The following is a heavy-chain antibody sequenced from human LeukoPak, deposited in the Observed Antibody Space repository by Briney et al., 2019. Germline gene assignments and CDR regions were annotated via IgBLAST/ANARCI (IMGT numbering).Heavy chain of an antibody. Sequence: GGSLRLSCAASGFSFSVYSMSWVRQAPGKGLEWVSSIGGTSPYIYYADSVKGRFTVSRDNAKSSLFLQMNSLRAEDTAVYYCATEVRPRYYYYAMDVWGQGTTVTVSS. CDR1: GFSFSVYS. V-gene: IGHV3-21*01. J-gene: IGHJ6*02. CDR3: ATEVRPRYYYYAMDV. CDR2: IGGTSPYI.